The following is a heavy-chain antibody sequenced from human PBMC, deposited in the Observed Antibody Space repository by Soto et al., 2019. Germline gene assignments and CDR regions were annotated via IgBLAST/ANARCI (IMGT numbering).Heavy chain of an antibody. V-gene: IGHV4-59*01. Sequence: SETLSLTCTVSGGSISSYYWSWIRQPPGKGLEWIGYIYYSGSTNYNPSLKSRVTISVDTSKNQFSLKLSSVTAADTAVDYWARDPLINQEPYWYFDFWGRGTLVTVSS. J-gene: IGHJ2*01. CDR3: ARDPLINQEPYWYFDF. CDR1: GGSISSYY. CDR2: IYYSGST.